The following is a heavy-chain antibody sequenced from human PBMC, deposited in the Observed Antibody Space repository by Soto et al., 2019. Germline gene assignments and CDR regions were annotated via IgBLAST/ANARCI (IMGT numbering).Heavy chain of an antibody. CDR3: AKRPINGPGYFDY. J-gene: IGHJ4*02. CDR2: IGDSGHTT. CDR1: GFTFSTYA. D-gene: IGHD2-8*01. V-gene: IGHV3-23*01. Sequence: VQLLESGGGLVQPGGSLRLSCAASGFTFSTYAMSWVRQAPGKGLEWVSAIGDSGHTTYYADSVKGRFTISRDNSKNTLYLQMSSLRAEDTAVYYCAKRPINGPGYFDYWGQGTLVTVSS.